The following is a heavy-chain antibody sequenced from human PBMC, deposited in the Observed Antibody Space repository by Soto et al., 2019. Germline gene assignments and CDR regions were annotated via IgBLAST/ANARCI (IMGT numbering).Heavy chain of an antibody. CDR3: VRDKPEHYDSSGNSHVGDVFDI. CDR1: GYDFSRHA. CDR2: INAGNGKT. Sequence: QVQLVQSGAEVKKPGASLKISCKTSGYDFSRHALQWVRQAPGQSLEWMGWINAGNGKTKYSPKLQDAVTFTRDTSASTAYMEISGMRAEDTAVFYCVRDKPEHYDSSGNSHVGDVFDIWGQGTLVTVSS. V-gene: IGHV1-3*01. D-gene: IGHD3-22*01. J-gene: IGHJ3*02.